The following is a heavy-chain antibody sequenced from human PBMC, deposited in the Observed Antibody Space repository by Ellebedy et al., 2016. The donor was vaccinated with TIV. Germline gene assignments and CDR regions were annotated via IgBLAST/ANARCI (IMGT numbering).Heavy chain of an antibody. J-gene: IGHJ4*02. V-gene: IGHV3-7*03. D-gene: IGHD2-2*01. Sequence: PGGSLRLSCEASGFPFSTAWMTWVRRAPGKGLEWVANINKDGSEAYYLDSVKGRFTISRDNTKRSLFLQMNSLRAEDTALYYCARGFMPDYWGQGTLVTVSS. CDR3: ARGFMPDY. CDR2: INKDGSEA. CDR1: GFPFSTAW.